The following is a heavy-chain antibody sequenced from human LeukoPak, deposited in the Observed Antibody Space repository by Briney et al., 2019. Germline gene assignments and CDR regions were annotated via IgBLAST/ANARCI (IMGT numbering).Heavy chain of an antibody. CDR2: IYYSGST. CDR3: ARSSALDELWLPYYCYGMDV. J-gene: IGHJ6*02. D-gene: IGHD5-18*01. V-gene: IGHV4-59*08. CDR1: GGSISSYY. Sequence: SETLSLTCTVSGGSISSYYWSWIRQPPGKGLEWIGYIYYSGSTNYNPSLKSRITISVDTSKNQFSLKLSSVTAADTAVYYCARSSALDELWLPYYCYGMDVWGQGTTVTVSS.